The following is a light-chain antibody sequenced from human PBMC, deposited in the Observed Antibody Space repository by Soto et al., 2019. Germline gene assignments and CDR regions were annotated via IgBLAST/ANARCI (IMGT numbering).Light chain of an antibody. CDR3: GAWDSSLMGVV. Sequence: QSVLTQPPSVSAAPGQKVTISCSGSSSNVGDNYVSWYQQLPGTAPKLLIYDNNKRPSGIPDRFSGSKSATSATLDITALQTGDAADYYCGAWDSSLMGVVFGGGTKLTVL. CDR2: DNN. CDR1: SSNVGDNY. J-gene: IGLJ2*01. V-gene: IGLV1-51*01.